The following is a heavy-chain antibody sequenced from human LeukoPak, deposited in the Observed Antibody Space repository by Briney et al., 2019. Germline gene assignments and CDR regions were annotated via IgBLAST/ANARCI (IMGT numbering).Heavy chain of an antibody. CDR1: GFTFSDYY. CDR2: ISSSGSTI. CDR3: ARTKAAAGTRGYDP. Sequence: WGSLRLSCAASGFTFSDYYMSWIRQAPGKGLEWVSYISSSGSTIYYADSVKGRFTISRDNAKNSLYLQMNSLRAEDTAVYYCARTKAAAGTRGYDPWGQGTLVTVSS. J-gene: IGHJ5*02. D-gene: IGHD6-13*01. V-gene: IGHV3-11*04.